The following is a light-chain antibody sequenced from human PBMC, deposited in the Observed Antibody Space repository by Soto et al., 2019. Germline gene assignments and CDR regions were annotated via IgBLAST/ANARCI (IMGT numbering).Light chain of an antibody. CDR3: TSYVGSDIWV. V-gene: IGLV2-8*01. CDR1: SSDVGAYKY. Sequence: QSALTQPPSASGSPGQSVTISCTGTSSDVGAYKYVSWYQQYPGKAPKLMIYEVSKRPSGVPDRFSGSKSGNTASLTVSGLQAEDGADYYRTSYVGSDIWVFGGGTKLTVL. J-gene: IGLJ3*02. CDR2: EVS.